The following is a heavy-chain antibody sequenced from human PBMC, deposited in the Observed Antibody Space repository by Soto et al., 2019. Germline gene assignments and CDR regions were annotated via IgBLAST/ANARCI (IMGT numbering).Heavy chain of an antibody. J-gene: IGHJ4*02. V-gene: IGHV3-30-3*01. Sequence: QVQLVESGGGVVQPGRSLRLSCAASGFTFSSDAMHWVRQAPGKGVEWVAVISYDGSNKYYADSVKGRFTISRDNSKNTLYLQMNSLRAEDTAVYYCARDGLLGYFDYWGQGTLVTVSS. CDR2: ISYDGSNK. CDR3: ARDGLLGYFDY. D-gene: IGHD3-16*01. CDR1: GFTFSSDA.